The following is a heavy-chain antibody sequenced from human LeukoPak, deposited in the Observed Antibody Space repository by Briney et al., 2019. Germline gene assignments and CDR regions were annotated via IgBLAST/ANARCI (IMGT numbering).Heavy chain of an antibody. Sequence: ASVTVSCKASGYTFTSYSISWVRQAPGPGLEWMGGVTAYNGNTDNAQKLQGRVTMTTETVTSTAYKELRSLRSDDTSVYYCAMNHVRPNQYDFDYWGEGTLVTVSS. CDR3: AMNHVRPNQYDFDY. CDR2: VTAYNGNT. D-gene: IGHD1-14*01. CDR1: GYTFTSYS. V-gene: IGHV1-18*01. J-gene: IGHJ4*02.